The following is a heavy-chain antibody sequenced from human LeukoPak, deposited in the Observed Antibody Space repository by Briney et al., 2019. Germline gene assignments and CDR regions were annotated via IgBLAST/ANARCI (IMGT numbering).Heavy chain of an antibody. CDR2: TNPDGSQK. CDR1: GFTFSNYW. D-gene: IGHD1-26*01. Sequence: PSGGSLRLSCAASGFTFSNYWMTWVRQAPGKGLEWVANTNPDGSQKYYVDSVKGRFTISRDNAKNSLYLQMNSLRVEETAVYYCAREGGNYGKDVWGRGTTVIVSS. CDR3: AREGGNYGKDV. V-gene: IGHV3-7*03. J-gene: IGHJ6*02.